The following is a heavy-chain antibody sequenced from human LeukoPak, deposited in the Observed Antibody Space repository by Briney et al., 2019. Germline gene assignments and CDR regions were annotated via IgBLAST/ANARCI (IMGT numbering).Heavy chain of an antibody. J-gene: IGHJ4*02. CDR1: GGSFSGYY. V-gene: IGHV4-34*01. CDR3: ARGRVSAYSGSYGY. Sequence: PSETLSLTCAVYGGSFSGYYWSWIRQPPGKGLEWIGEINHSGSTNYNPSLKSRVTISVDTSKNQFSLKLNSVTAADTAVYYCARGRVSAYSGSYGYWGQGTLVTVSS. CDR2: INHSGST. D-gene: IGHD1-26*01.